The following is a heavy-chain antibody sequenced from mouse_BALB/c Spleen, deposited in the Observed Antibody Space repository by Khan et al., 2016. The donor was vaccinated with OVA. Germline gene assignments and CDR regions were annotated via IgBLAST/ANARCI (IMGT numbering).Heavy chain of an antibody. D-gene: IGHD3-1*01. CDR2: IFPGTGTH. CDR3: ARGGYSGCAY. V-gene: IGHV1-81*01. J-gene: IGHJ3*01. CDR1: GYTFTDYV. Sequence: VQLQESGPELVKPGASLKVSCKASGYTFTDYVIGWVKQRTRQGLEWIGDIFPGTGTHYYSEKFKDKATLTADKSSHTAYMQLSNLTSEDSAVYICARGGYSGCAYWGQGTLVTVSA.